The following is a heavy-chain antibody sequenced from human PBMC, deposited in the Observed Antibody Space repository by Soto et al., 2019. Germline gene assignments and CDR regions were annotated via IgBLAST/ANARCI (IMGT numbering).Heavy chain of an antibody. CDR1: GGSFSGYY. J-gene: IGHJ4*02. CDR3: ARGPPYSGYVDY. D-gene: IGHD5-12*01. V-gene: IGHV4-34*01. Sequence: SETLSLTCAVYGGSFSGYYWSWIRQPPGKGLEWIGEINHSGSTNYNPSLKSRVTISVDTSKNQFSLKLSSVTAADTAVYYCARGPPYSGYVDYWGQGTLVTVSS. CDR2: INHSGST.